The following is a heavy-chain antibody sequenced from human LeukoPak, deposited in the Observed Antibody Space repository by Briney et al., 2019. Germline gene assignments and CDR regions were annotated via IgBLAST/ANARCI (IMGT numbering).Heavy chain of an antibody. CDR2: ISGSGGSP. D-gene: IGHD2-15*01. CDR1: GFTFSNYA. V-gene: IGHV3-23*01. Sequence: GGSLRLFCVASGFTFSNYAMSWVRQAPGKGLEWVSGISGSGGSPYYADSVKGRFTISRDNSKNTLYLQMNSLRAEDTAVYYCAKVTSGGSCYQSDYWGQGTLVTVSS. J-gene: IGHJ4*02. CDR3: AKVTSGGSCYQSDY.